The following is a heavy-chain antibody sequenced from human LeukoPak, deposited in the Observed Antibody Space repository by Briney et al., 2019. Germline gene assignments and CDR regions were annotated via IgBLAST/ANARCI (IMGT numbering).Heavy chain of an antibody. CDR1: GFTFRSYA. J-gene: IGHJ4*02. Sequence: GGSLRLSCAASGFTFRSYAMSWVRQAPGKGLEWVSAISGSGGSTYYADSVKGRFTISRDNSKTTLYLQVNSLRAEDTAVYNCAKDFAVYSTSYYDYWGQGALVIVSS. D-gene: IGHD6-13*01. V-gene: IGHV3-23*01. CDR3: AKDFAVYSTSYYDY. CDR2: ISGSGGST.